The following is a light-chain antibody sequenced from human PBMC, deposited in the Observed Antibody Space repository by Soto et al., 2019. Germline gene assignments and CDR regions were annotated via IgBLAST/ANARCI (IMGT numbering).Light chain of an antibody. CDR3: KQYNNWMYT. CDR2: GAS. Sequence: EIVMTQSPATLSVSPGERATLSCRASQSVSSNLAWYQQKPGQAPRLLIYGASTRATGIPARFSGSGSGTEFTLTISSLHSEDSAVYYWKQYNNWMYTFGQGTKLEIK. CDR1: QSVSSN. J-gene: IGKJ2*01. V-gene: IGKV3-15*01.